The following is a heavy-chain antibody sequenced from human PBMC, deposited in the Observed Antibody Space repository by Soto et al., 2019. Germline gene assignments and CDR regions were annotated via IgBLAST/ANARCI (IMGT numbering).Heavy chain of an antibody. CDR2: IYWDHDE. V-gene: IGHV2-5*02. CDR1: GFSLTATGVG. J-gene: IGHJ5*02. Sequence: QITLKESGPTLVKPTQTLTLTCTFSGFSLTATGVGVGWIRQPPGKALQWLALIYWDHDERYNPSLRSRLAITKDTSRNQVVLKMTNMDHVDTGTYYCAHRGWFDGGDPNWFDPWGQGALVTVSS. D-gene: IGHD2-21*01. CDR3: AHRGWFDGGDPNWFDP.